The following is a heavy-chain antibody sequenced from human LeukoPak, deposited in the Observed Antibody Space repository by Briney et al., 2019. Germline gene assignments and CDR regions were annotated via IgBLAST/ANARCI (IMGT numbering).Heavy chain of an antibody. CDR2: ISYDGSNK. D-gene: IGHD3-16*01. CDR1: GFTFSSYG. Sequence: PGGSLRLSCAASGFTFSSYGMHWVRQAPGKGLEWVAVISYDGSNKYYADSVKGRFTISRDNAKNSLYLQMNSLRAEDTAVYYCARDGQEYDYVWGTLQRAFDIWGQGTMVTVSS. J-gene: IGHJ3*02. V-gene: IGHV3-30*03. CDR3: ARDGQEYDYVWGTLQRAFDI.